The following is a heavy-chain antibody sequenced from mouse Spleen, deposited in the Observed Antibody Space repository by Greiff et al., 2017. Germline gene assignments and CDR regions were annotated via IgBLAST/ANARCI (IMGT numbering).Heavy chain of an antibody. CDR2: IYPGDGDT. V-gene: IGHV1-82*01. J-gene: IGHJ4*01. D-gene: IGHD2-3*01. Sequence: QVQLQQSGPELVKPGASVKISCKASGYAFSSSWMNWVKQRPGKGLEWIGRIYPGDGDTNYNGKFKGKATLTADKSSSTAYMQLSSLTSEDSAVYFCASMSDGYLYAMDYWGQGTSVTVSS. CDR1: GYAFSSSW. CDR3: ASMSDGYLYAMDY.